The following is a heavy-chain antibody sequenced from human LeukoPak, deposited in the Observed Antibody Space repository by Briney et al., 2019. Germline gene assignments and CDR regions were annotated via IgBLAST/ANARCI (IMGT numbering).Heavy chain of an antibody. J-gene: IGHJ6*02. D-gene: IGHD6-19*01. V-gene: IGHV3-21*01. CDR3: ARVTRIAVAGVVSYGMDV. CDR2: ISSSSSYI. CDR1: GFTFSSYS. Sequence: GGSLRLSCAASGFTFSSYSTNWVRQAPGKGLEWVSSISSSSSYIYYADSVKGRFTISRDNAKNSLYLQMNSLRAEDTAVYYCARVTRIAVAGVVSYGMDVWGQGTTVTVSS.